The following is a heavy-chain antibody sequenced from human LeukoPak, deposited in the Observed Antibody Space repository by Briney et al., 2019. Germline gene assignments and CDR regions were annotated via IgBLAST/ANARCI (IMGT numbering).Heavy chain of an antibody. V-gene: IGHV3-23*01. CDR1: GFTFSSYA. CDR2: ISGSGGST. CDR3: AKDLREGSSWLPFDY. J-gene: IGHJ4*02. D-gene: IGHD6-13*01. Sequence: PGGTLRLSCAASGFTFSSYAMSWLRQAPGKELEWVSAISGSGGSTYYADSVKGRFTISRDNSKNTLYLQMNSLRAEDTAVYYCAKDLREGSSWLPFDYWGQGTLVTVSS.